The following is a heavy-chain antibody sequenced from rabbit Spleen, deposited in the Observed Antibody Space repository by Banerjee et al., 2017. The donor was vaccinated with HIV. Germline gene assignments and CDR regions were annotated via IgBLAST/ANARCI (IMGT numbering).Heavy chain of an antibody. Sequence: QSLEESGGGLVKPGASLTLTCKASGFSFNSGYDMCWVRQAPGKGLEWIACIDAGSSGFTYHASWAKGRFTCSKTSSTTVTLQMTSLTVADTATYFCARDTGSSFSSYGMDLWGQGTLVTVS. D-gene: IGHD8-1*01. J-gene: IGHJ6*01. CDR1: GFSFNSGYD. CDR3: ARDTGSSFSSYGMDL. V-gene: IGHV1S40*01. CDR2: IDAGSSGFT.